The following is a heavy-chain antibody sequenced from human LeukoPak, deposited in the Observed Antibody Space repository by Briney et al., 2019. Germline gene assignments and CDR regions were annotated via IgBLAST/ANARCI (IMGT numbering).Heavy chain of an antibody. D-gene: IGHD4-17*01. CDR3: ARALYGDYERYDNWFDP. CDR1: GDSISSYY. J-gene: IGHJ5*02. Sequence: SETLSLTCTVSGDSISSYYWSWIRQPPGKGLEWIGYIYYSGKTYYNPSLKSRVTISVDTSKNQFSLKLTSVTAADTAVYYCARALYGDYERYDNWFDPWGQGTLVTVSS. CDR2: IYYSGKT. V-gene: IGHV4-59*01.